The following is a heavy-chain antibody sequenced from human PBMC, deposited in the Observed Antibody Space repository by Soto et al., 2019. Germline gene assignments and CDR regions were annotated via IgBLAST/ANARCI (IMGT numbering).Heavy chain of an antibody. CDR1: GGSISSGGYY. CDR2: IYYSGST. D-gene: IGHD1-1*01. J-gene: IGHJ6*02. CDR3: AREDDGRDSLDV. V-gene: IGHV4-31*03. Sequence: PSETLSLTCTVSGGSISSGGYYWSWIRQHPGKGLEWIGYIYYSGSTYYNPSLKSRVTILVDTSKNQFSLQLTSVTAADTAVYFCAREDDGRDSLDVWGQGTTVTVSS.